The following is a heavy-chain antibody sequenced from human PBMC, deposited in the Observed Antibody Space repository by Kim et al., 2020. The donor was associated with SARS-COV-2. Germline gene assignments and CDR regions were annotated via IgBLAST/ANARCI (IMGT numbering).Heavy chain of an antibody. CDR2: IWYDGSNK. D-gene: IGHD1-26*01. CDR1: GFTFSSYG. Sequence: GGSLRLSCAASGFTFSSYGMHWVRQAPGKGLEWVAVIWYDGSNKYYADSVKGRFTISRDNSKNTLYLQMNSLRAGDTAVYYCARDSGSYSTYFQHWGQGTLVTVSS. J-gene: IGHJ1*01. CDR3: ARDSGSYSTYFQH. V-gene: IGHV3-33*01.